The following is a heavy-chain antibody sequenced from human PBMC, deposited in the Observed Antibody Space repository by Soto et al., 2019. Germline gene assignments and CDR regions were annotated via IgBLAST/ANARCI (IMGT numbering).Heavy chain of an antibody. Sequence: EVQLVESGGGLVRPGGYLRLSCTASGFSFSDYSFNWVRQAPGKGLEWVSSITNTGTNSYYADSVKGRFTISKDSADNSLILQMTSLRAEDTAVYHCARARGNDWYSDYWGQGTLVTVSS. V-gene: IGHV3-21*02. CDR1: GFSFSDYS. J-gene: IGHJ4*02. D-gene: IGHD2-21*02. CDR2: ITNTGTNS. CDR3: ARARGNDWYSDY.